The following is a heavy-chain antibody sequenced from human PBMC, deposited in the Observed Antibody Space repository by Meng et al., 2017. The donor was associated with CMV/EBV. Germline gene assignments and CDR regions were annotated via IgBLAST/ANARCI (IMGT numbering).Heavy chain of an antibody. CDR3: ARGRSGCFTRSPHRNWFDP. J-gene: IGHJ5*02. V-gene: IGHV4-34*01. D-gene: IGHD5-12*01. CDR1: GGSFSGYY. Sequence: SETLSLTCAVYGGSFSGYYWGWIRQPPGKGLEWIGEINHSGSTNYNPSLKSRVTISVDTSKNQFSLKLSSVTAADTAVYYCARGRSGCFTRSPHRNWFDPWGQGTLVTVSS. CDR2: INHSGST.